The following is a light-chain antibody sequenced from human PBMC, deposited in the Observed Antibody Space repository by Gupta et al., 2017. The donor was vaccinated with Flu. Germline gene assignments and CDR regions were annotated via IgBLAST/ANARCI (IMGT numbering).Light chain of an antibody. Sequence: VGDRVTITCRASQCISSWLVWYQQKPGEAPKFLSTSSSLQIGVKSRFVGSESGTVFTLTISSRQPEDFATYYCQRAHSFPLTFGGGTKVEVK. J-gene: IGKJ4*01. CDR2: SS. CDR1: QCISSW. CDR3: QRAHSFPLT. V-gene: IGKV1-12*01.